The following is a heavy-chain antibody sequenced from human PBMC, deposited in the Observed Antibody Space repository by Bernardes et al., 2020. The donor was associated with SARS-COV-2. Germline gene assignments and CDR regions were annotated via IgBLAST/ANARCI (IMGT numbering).Heavy chain of an antibody. D-gene: IGHD2-15*01. J-gene: IGHJ4*02. CDR3: ARRACSGSTCYWVY. CDR1: GFTFRTYW. Sequence: GSLRLSCAASGFTFRTYWMTWVRQAPGKGLEWVANIKQDGSEKYYVDSVKGRFTISRDNDMNSLYLQMNSLRAEDTAVYYCARRACSGSTCYWVYCGQGTMVSV. CDR2: IKQDGSEK. V-gene: IGHV3-7*01.